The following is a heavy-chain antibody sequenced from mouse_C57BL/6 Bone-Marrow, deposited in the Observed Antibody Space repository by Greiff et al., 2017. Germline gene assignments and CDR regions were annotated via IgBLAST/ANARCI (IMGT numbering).Heavy chain of an antibody. J-gene: IGHJ1*03. D-gene: IGHD2-4*01. CDR3: AIYDYGYFGD. V-gene: IGHV5-9*01. CDR2: ISGGGGNT. Sequence: EVQLVESGGGLVKPGGSLKLSCAASGFTFRSYTMSWVRQTPEKRLEWVATISGGGGNTYYPDSVEGRFTISRDNAKNTLYLQMSSLRSEDTALXYCAIYDYGYFGDWGKGTTVTVSS. CDR1: GFTFRSYT.